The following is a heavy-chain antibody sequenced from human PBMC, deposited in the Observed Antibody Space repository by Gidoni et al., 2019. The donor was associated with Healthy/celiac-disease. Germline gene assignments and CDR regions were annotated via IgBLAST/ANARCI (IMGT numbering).Heavy chain of an antibody. D-gene: IGHD1-26*01. Sequence: EVPLVESACGLVPPWWSLRLSCAASGFPFSSYWMSWVRQAPGKGLEWVANIKQDGSEKYYVDSVKGRFTIARDNAKNSLYLQRNSLRAEDTAVYYWARAGKWGAYFDYWGQGTLVTVSS. CDR3: ARAGKWGAYFDY. J-gene: IGHJ4*02. V-gene: IGHV3-7*01. CDR2: IKQDGSEK. CDR1: GFPFSSYW.